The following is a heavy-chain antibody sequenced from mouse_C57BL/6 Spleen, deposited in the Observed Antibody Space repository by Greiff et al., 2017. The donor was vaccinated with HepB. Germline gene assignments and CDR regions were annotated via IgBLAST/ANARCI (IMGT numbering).Heavy chain of an antibody. J-gene: IGHJ4*01. V-gene: IGHV3-6*01. D-gene: IGHD2-3*01. CDR3: ARFYDGYVYAMDY. Sequence: EVKLMESGPGLVKPSQSLSLTCSVTGYSITSGYYWNWIRQFPGNKLVWMGYISYDGSNNYNPSLKNRISITRDTSKNQFFLKLNSVTTEDTATYYCARFYDGYVYAMDYWGQGTSVTVSS. CDR2: ISYDGSN. CDR1: GYSITSGYY.